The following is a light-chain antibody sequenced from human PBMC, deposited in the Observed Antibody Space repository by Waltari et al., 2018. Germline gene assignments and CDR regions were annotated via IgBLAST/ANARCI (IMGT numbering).Light chain of an antibody. V-gene: IGKV3-20*01. CDR2: HAS. Sequence: EVVLTQSPGTLSLSPGERATLACRASQSVSSFLAWYQPNPGQAPRLLIYHASNRATGIPDRFSGSGSGTDFSLTISRLEPEDFAVYYCQNHERLPATFGQGTKVEI. CDR1: QSVSSF. CDR3: QNHERLPAT. J-gene: IGKJ1*01.